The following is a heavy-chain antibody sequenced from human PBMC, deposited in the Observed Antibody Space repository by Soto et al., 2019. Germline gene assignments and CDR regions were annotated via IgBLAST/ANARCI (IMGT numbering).Heavy chain of an antibody. D-gene: IGHD3-9*01. CDR1: GFSLSTSGMC. V-gene: IGHV2-70*11. CDR2: IDWDDDK. CDR3: ARTEPYYDILTGPPGAFDI. J-gene: IGHJ3*02. Sequence: GSGPTLVNPTQTLTLTCTFSGFSLSTSGMCVTWIRQPPGKALEWLARIDWDDDKYYNTSLKTRLTMSKDTSKNQVVLTMTNMDPVDTATYYCARTEPYYDILTGPPGAFDIWGQGTMVTVSS.